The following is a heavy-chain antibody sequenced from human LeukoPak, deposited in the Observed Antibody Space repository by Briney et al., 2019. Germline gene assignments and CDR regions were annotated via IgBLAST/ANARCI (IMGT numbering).Heavy chain of an antibody. CDR1: GGSFSGYY. V-gene: IGHV4-34*01. Sequence: SETLSLTCAVCGGSFSGYYWSWIRQPPGKGLEWIGEINHSGSTNYNPSLKSRVTISVDTSKNQFSLKLSSVTAADTAVYYCASRTKLRYFDWLLPTGDYWGQGTLVTVSS. CDR2: INHSGST. CDR3: ASRTKLRYFDWLLPTGDY. J-gene: IGHJ4*02. D-gene: IGHD3-9*01.